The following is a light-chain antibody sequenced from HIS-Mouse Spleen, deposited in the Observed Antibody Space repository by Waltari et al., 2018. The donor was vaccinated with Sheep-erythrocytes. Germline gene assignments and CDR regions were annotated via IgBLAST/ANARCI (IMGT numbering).Light chain of an antibody. CDR3: CSYAGSYNHV. Sequence: QSALTQPRSVSGSPGQSVTISCTGTSSDVGGYNYVSWYQQHTGKAPKLMIYDVSKRPSGVPDRFSGSKSGNTASLTISGLQAEDEADYYCCSYAGSYNHVFGTGTKVTVL. CDR2: DVS. J-gene: IGLJ1*01. CDR1: SSDVGGYNY. V-gene: IGLV2-11*01.